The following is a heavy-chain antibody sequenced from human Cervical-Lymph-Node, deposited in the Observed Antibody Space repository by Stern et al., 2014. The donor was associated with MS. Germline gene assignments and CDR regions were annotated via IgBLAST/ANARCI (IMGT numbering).Heavy chain of an antibody. CDR1: GGSIIPYS. CDR2: LYHNGTT. V-gene: IGHV4-59*12. J-gene: IGHJ4*02. Sequence: QLQLQESGPGLVKPSETLSLTCTVSGGSIIPYSWTWIRQTPGKGLEWIGDLYHNGTTKNHPSLNSRVTLDVDPSQNHFSLRLSSVTAADTGLYFCARVGGRRQLSDWGQGILVTVSS. D-gene: IGHD3-16*01. CDR3: ARVGGRRQLSD.